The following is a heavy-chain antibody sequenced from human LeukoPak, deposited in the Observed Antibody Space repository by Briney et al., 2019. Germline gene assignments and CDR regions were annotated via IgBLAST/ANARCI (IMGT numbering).Heavy chain of an antibody. Sequence: SETLSLTFTVSGGSIGSYYWNWIRQPAGKGLEWIGRISTSGSTNYNPSLKSRVTMSEDTPKNQFSLKLSSVTAADTAVYFCARQLLWFGDGYFDYWGQGTLVTVSS. D-gene: IGHD3-10*01. CDR1: GGSIGSYY. CDR3: ARQLLWFGDGYFDY. J-gene: IGHJ4*02. V-gene: IGHV4-4*07. CDR2: ISTSGST.